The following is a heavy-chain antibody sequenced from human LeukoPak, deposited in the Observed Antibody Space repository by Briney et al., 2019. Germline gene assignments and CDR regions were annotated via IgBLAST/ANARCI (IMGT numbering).Heavy chain of an antibody. CDR2: IIPIFGTA. V-gene: IGHV1-69*13. D-gene: IGHD6-19*01. CDR1: GDTFSNYA. J-gene: IGHJ3*02. CDR3: ARVGSSGRDAFDI. Sequence: GASVKVSCKASGDTFSNYAISWVRQAPGQGLEWMGGIIPIFGTANYAQKFQGRVTITADESTSTAYMELGSLRSEDTAVYYCARVGSSGRDAFDIWGQGTMVTVSS.